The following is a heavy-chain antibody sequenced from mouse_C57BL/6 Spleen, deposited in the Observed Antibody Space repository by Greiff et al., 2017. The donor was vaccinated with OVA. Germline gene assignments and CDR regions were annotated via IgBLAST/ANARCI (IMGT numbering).Heavy chain of an antibody. CDR2: ISDGGSYT. CDR3: AREGFYY. CDR1: GFTFSSYA. J-gene: IGHJ3*01. V-gene: IGHV5-4*01. Sequence: EVKLMESGGGLVKPGGSLKLSCAASGFTFSSYAMSWVRQTPEKRLEWVATISDGGSYTYYPDNVKGRFTISRDNAKNNLYLQMSHLKSEDTAMYYCAREGFYYWGQGTLVTVSA.